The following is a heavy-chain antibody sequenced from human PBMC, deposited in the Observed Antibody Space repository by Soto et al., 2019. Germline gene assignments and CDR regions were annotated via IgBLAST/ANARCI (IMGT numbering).Heavy chain of an antibody. Sequence: QVQLVQSGAEVKKSGASVKVSCKASGYTFTSSDINWVRQATGQGLEWMGWMNPNTGNTGYTQRFQGRVTMTRNIYITTAYMELSSLRSDDTAVYYCARGRIVGAAFDYWGQGTLVTVSS. CDR1: GYTFTSSD. D-gene: IGHD1-26*01. J-gene: IGHJ4*02. V-gene: IGHV1-8*01. CDR2: MNPNTGNT. CDR3: ARGRIVGAAFDY.